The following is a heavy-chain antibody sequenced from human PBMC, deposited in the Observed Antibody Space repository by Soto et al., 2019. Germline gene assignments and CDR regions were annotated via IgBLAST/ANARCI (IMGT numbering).Heavy chain of an antibody. Sequence: SETLSLTWAVSGGSISSGGYSWSWIRQPPGKGLEWIGYIYHSGSTYYNPSLKSRVTISVDRSKNQFSLNLSSVTAADTAVYYGARLGGRYQAFDYWGHGALVTVSS. CDR3: ARLGGRYQAFDY. D-gene: IGHD2-15*01. V-gene: IGHV4-30-2*01. J-gene: IGHJ4*01. CDR1: GGSISSGGYS. CDR2: IYHSGST.